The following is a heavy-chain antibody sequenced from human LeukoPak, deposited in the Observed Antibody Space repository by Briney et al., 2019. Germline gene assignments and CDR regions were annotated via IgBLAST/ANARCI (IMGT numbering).Heavy chain of an antibody. CDR1: GGSISSTSYY. J-gene: IGHJ4*02. CDR2: IYYSGST. V-gene: IGHV4-61*01. CDR3: ARDYDSSGFDY. D-gene: IGHD3-22*01. Sequence: SETLSLTCTVSGGSISSTSYYWSWIRQPPGKGLEWIGYIYYSGSTNYNPSLKSRVTISVDTSKNQSSLKLSSVTAADTAVYYCARDYDSSGFDYWGQGTLVTVSS.